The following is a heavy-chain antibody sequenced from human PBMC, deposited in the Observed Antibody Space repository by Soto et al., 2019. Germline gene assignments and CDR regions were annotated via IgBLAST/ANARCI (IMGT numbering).Heavy chain of an antibody. CDR1: GYSLSSSDYY. Sequence: SETLSLTCSVSGYSLSSSDYYWAWIRQSPGKGLEWIGSMFYSGLTYYNPSLESRVTLSVDTSKNQFSVRLNSVTAADTAVYYCAPLSVSLSGPYGIHVWGQGTTVTVSS. CDR2: MFYSGLT. V-gene: IGHV4-39*01. CDR3: APLSVSLSGPYGIHV. D-gene: IGHD2-15*01. J-gene: IGHJ6*02.